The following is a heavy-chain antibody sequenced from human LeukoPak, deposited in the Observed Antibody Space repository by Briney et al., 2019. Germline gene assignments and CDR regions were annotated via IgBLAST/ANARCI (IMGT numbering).Heavy chain of an antibody. J-gene: IGHJ4*02. V-gene: IGHV4-39*07. Sequence: SETLSLTCTVSGGSISSSSYYWSWIRQPPGKGLEWIGEINHSGSTNYNPSLKSRVTISVDTSKNQFSLKLSSVTAADTAVYYCARVALAGTTRPQGERIFDYWGQGTLVTVSS. CDR1: GGSISSSSYY. CDR3: ARVALAGTTRPQGERIFDY. D-gene: IGHD6-19*01. CDR2: INHSGST.